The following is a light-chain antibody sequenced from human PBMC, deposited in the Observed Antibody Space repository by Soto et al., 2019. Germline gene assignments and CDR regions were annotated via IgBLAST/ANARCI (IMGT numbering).Light chain of an antibody. Sequence: DIQMTQSTSSLSASVGDRVTITCRARESISTWLAWYQKKPGKAPKLLIYGASSLEIGVPPRFSGDVSETEFTLTISSLQRDDFGTYYCQQYSRLWSFGQGTKLEIE. CDR3: QQYSRLWS. V-gene: IGKV1-5*03. CDR1: ESISTW. J-gene: IGKJ1*01. CDR2: GAS.